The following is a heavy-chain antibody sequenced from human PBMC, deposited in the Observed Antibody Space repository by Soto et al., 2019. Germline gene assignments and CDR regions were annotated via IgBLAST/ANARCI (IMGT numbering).Heavy chain of an antibody. D-gene: IGHD2-8*02. CDR1: GFTVSSNY. J-gene: IGHJ4*02. CDR3: AREKCRTWCGEFDY. CDR2: IWYDGSNE. V-gene: IGHV3-33*08. Sequence: TGGSLRLSCAASGFTVSSNYMSWVRQAPGKGLEWVAVIWYDGSNEYYADSVRGRFTISRDNSKNTLYLQMDSLRAEDTAVYYCAREKCRTWCGEFDYWGQGTLVTVSS.